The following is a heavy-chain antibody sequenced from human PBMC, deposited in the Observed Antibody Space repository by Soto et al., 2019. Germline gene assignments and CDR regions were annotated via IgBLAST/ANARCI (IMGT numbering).Heavy chain of an antibody. CDR3: ARRYSYGSGKYAVDL. J-gene: IGHJ6*02. CDR2: ISYSGST. D-gene: IGHD3-10*01. CDR1: GGSISSGSYY. V-gene: IGHV4-39*01. Sequence: QLQLQESGPGLVKASETLSLTCTVSGGSISSGSYYWSWIRQPPGTALEWIGTISYSGSTFYNPSLNSRGTMYVDKPKNQFSLKLSSVTAADTAVYYCARRYSYGSGKYAVDLWGQGTTVTVSS.